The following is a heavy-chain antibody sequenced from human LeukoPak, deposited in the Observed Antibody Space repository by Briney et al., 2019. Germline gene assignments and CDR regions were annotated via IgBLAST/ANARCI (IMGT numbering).Heavy chain of an antibody. CDR1: GFTFSSYS. CDR3: ARDPPVPQVEVYYYDSSGYSYYFDY. V-gene: IGHV3-21*01. J-gene: IGHJ4*02. CDR2: ISTSSSYK. Sequence: GGSLRLSCAASGFTFSSYSMNWVRQAPGKGLEWVSSISTSSSYKYYADSLKGRSTISRDNAKNSLYLQMNSLRAEDTAVYYCARDPPVPQVEVYYYDSSGYSYYFDYWGQGTLVTVSS. D-gene: IGHD3-22*01.